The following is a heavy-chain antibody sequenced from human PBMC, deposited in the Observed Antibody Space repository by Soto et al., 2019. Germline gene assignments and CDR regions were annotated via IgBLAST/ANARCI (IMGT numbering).Heavy chain of an antibody. Sequence: QVQLVESGGGVVQPGRSLRLSCAASGFTFSSYGMHWVRQAPGKGLEWVAVIWYDGSNKYYADSVKGRFTISRDNSKNTLYLQMNSLRAEDTAVYYGARVMYSSSSPDYWGQGTLVTVSS. CDR3: ARVMYSSSSPDY. CDR1: GFTFSSYG. V-gene: IGHV3-33*01. J-gene: IGHJ4*02. D-gene: IGHD6-6*01. CDR2: IWYDGSNK.